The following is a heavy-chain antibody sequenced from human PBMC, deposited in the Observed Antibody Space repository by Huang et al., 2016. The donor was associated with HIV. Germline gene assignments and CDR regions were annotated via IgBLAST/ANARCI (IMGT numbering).Heavy chain of an antibody. CDR2: MNPTSGNT. V-gene: IGHV1-8*01. J-gene: IGHJ4*02. CDR3: ARGGGSYLVPVDY. Sequence: QVQLVQSGTEVKTPGASVKVSCKASGYTFTNHDLNWVRQATGQGLEWMGWMNPTSGNTGYAQRFQGRVTMTRDTSRATAYMELSSLRSDDTAVYFCARGGGSYLVPVDYWGQGTLIAVSS. D-gene: IGHD1-26*01. CDR1: GYTFTNHD.